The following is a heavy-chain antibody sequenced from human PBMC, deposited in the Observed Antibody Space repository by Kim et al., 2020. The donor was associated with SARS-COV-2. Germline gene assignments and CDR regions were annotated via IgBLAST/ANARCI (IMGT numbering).Heavy chain of an antibody. Sequence: GGSLRLSCAASGFTFSAFAMTWVRQTPGKGLEWVSAISNSGDKTHYADSVRGRLIISRDNSKNTLYLQINSLGAEDTAVYYCVMDWGWLHRYWGQGTLVTLSA. D-gene: IGHD3-16*01. V-gene: IGHV3-23*01. CDR1: GFTFSAFA. J-gene: IGHJ4*02. CDR2: ISNSGDKT. CDR3: VMDWGWLHRY.